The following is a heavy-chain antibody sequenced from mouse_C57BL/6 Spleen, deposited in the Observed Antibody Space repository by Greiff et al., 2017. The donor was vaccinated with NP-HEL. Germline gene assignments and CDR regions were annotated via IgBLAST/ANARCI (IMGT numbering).Heavy chain of an antibody. CDR2: IDPSDSYT. D-gene: IGHD1-1*01. J-gene: IGHJ2*01. CDR3: ARATVVAEDY. V-gene: IGHV1-59*01. CDR1: GYTFTSYW. Sequence: QVQLQQPGAELVRPGTSVKLSCKASGYTFTSYWMHWVKQRPGQGLEWIGVIDPSDSYTNYNQKFKGKATLTVDTSSSTAYMQLSSLTSEDSAVYYCARATVVAEDYWGQGTTLTVSS.